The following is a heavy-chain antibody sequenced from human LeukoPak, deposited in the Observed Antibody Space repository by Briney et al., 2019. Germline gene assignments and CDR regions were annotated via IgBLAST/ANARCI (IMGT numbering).Heavy chain of an antibody. CDR2: IFHSGST. D-gene: IGHD1-26*01. CDR1: SDSIFTSNW. CDR3: ARYSGSYPVYY. J-gene: IGHJ4*02. V-gene: IGHV4-4*02. Sequence: PSETLSLTCTVSSDSIFTSNWWSWVRQPPGKGLEWIGQIFHSGSTSYSPPLKSRVTISVDTSKNQFSLKLSSVTAADTAVYYCARYSGSYPVYYWGPGTLVTVSS.